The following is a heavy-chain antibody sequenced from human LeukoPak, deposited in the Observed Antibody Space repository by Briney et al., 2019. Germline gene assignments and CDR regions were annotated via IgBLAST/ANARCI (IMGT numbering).Heavy chain of an antibody. J-gene: IGHJ4*02. D-gene: IGHD6-19*01. CDR3: AKDQQWLPEGVY. Sequence: PGGSLRLSCAASGFTFSSYAMSWVRQAPGKGLEWVSAISGSGGSTYYADSVRGRFTISRDNSKNTPYLQMNSLRAEDTAVYYCAKDQQWLPEGVYWGQGTLVTVSS. CDR1: GFTFSSYA. V-gene: IGHV3-23*01. CDR2: ISGSGGST.